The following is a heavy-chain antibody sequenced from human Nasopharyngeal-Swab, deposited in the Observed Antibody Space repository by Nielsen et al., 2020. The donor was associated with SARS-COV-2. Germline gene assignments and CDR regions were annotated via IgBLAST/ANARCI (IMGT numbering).Heavy chain of an antibody. CDR3: ARGRSRFGYCSGGSCYSFDY. CDR2: INHSGST. CDR1: GGSFSGYY. D-gene: IGHD2-15*01. J-gene: IGHJ4*02. Sequence: SETLSLTCAVYGGSFSGYYWSWIRQPPGNGLEWIGEINHSGSTNYNPSLKSRVTISVDTSKNQFSLKLSSVTAADTAVYYCARGRSRFGYCSGGSCYSFDYWGQGTLVTVSS. V-gene: IGHV4-34*01.